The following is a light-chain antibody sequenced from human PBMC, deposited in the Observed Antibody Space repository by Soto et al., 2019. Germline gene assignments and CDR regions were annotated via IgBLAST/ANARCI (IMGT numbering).Light chain of an antibody. Sequence: QSVLTQPPSVSGAPGQRVTISCTGSSSNIGAGYDVHWYQQLPGTAPKLLIYGNSNRPSGVPDRFSGSKSGTSASLAITGLQAEDEADDIGKSYASSLSGYVFGTGTKLTVL. J-gene: IGLJ1*01. CDR2: GNS. V-gene: IGLV1-40*01. CDR1: SSNIGAGYD. CDR3: KSYASSLSGYV.